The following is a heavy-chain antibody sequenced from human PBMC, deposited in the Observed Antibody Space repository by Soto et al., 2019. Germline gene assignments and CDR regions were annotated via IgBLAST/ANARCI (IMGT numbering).Heavy chain of an antibody. CDR1: GFTFSGSW. Sequence: EVQLVESGGGLVQHGGSLRLSCAASGFTFSGSWMHWVRQAPGKGLVWVSRINGDGSGTSYADFVKGRFTISRDDAKNTLFLQMNGLRAEDTAVYYCARGIFGSGTANDYWGQGTLVTVSS. J-gene: IGHJ4*02. V-gene: IGHV3-74*01. CDR3: ARGIFGSGTANDY. CDR2: INGDGSGT. D-gene: IGHD3-10*01.